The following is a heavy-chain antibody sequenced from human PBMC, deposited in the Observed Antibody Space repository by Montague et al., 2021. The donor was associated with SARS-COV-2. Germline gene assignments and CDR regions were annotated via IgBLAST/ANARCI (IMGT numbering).Heavy chain of an antibody. CDR2: IYYSGST. J-gene: IGHJ4*02. CDR3: ARHSKQWLGLGGGDDFDX. Sequence: SETLSLTCTVSGGSISSSSYYWGWLRQPPGKGLEWIGSIYYSGSTYYNLSLKSRVTISVDTSKNQLSLKLISVTAADTAVYYCARHSKQWLGLGGGDDFDXWGQGTLVTVSS. D-gene: IGHD6-19*01. V-gene: IGHV4-39*01. CDR1: GGSISSSSYY.